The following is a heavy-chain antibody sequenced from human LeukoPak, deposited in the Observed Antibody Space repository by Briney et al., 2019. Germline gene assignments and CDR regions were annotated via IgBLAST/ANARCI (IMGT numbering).Heavy chain of an antibody. CDR2: IGTTTSTI. CDR3: ARDRGYCRGTTCYAYYFDS. CDR1: GFTLSSFG. J-gene: IGHJ4*02. D-gene: IGHD2-2*01. Sequence: GGSLRLSCAASGFTLSSFGMNWVRQAPGKGLEWVSYIGTTTSTIYNADSVKGRFTISRDNAKNSLYLQMNSLRAEDTAVYYCARDRGYCRGTTCYAYYFDSWGQGTLVTVSS. V-gene: IGHV3-48*04.